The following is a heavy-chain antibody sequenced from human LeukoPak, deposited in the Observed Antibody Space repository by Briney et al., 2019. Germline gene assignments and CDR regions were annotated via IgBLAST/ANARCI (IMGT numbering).Heavy chain of an antibody. Sequence: SETLSLTCAVSGGSISFYYWSWIRQPPGKGLEWIGYISDSGTTNYNPSLRSRVTISVDTSKNQFSLRLSSVTAADTAVYYCARGVPGTAFNTQSYTDVWGKGTTVTVSS. CDR3: ARGVPGTAFNTQSYTDV. CDR1: GGSISFYY. V-gene: IGHV4-59*08. CDR2: ISDSGTT. D-gene: IGHD2-21*02. J-gene: IGHJ6*03.